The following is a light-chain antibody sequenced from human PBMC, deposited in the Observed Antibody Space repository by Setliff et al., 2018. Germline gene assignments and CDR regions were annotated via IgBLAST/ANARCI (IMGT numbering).Light chain of an antibody. CDR3: SSYEGSNNYV. J-gene: IGLJ1*01. CDR2: EVT. V-gene: IGLV2-8*01. CDR1: RSDVFGYNY. Sequence: QSALTQPPSASGSPGQSVTISCTGTRSDVFGYNYVSWYQQHPGKAPKLMIYEVTKRPSGVPDRFSGSKSGNTASLTVSGLQAEDEADYYCSSYEGSNNYVFGTGTKVTVL.